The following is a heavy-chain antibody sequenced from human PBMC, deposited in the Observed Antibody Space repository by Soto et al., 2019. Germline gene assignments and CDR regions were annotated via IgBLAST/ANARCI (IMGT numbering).Heavy chain of an antibody. V-gene: IGHV1-3*01. J-gene: IGHJ4*02. CDR1: GYNFIENA. CDR3: ARDDVGSAWPY. D-gene: IGHD6-19*01. Sequence: QVHLVQSGAAVKKPGASVKVSCKTSGYNFIENAVHWVRQAPGQGLEWMGWINCDNGNTKYSRKMQGKITISRDKSATTVYMELSALTSEDTAVYFCARDDVGSAWPYWGQGTLVSVSS. CDR2: INCDNGNT.